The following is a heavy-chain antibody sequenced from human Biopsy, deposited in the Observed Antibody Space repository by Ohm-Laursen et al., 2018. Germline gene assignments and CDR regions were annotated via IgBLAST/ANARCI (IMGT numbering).Heavy chain of an antibody. CDR1: GFTFSSYW. V-gene: IGHV3-23*01. CDR2: ITVSADTT. D-gene: IGHD1-1*01. CDR3: AKGRVGNSGSLDI. J-gene: IGHJ3*02. Sequence: SRRLSCTASGFTFSSYWMNWVRQAPGKGLVWVSAITVSADTTYYADSVRGRFTVSRDNSQNTLYLQMNSLRAEDTAIYYCAKGRVGNSGSLDIWGHGTMVTVSS.